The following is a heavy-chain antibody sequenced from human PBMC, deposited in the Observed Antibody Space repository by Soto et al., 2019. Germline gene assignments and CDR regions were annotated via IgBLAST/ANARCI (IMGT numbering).Heavy chain of an antibody. D-gene: IGHD3-3*01. Sequence: GGSLRLSCSASGFTFSSYAMRWVRQAPGKGLEYVSAISSNGGSTYYADSVKGRFTISRDNSKNTLYPQMRSLRAEDTAVYYCVKDIWFLELYGMDVWGQGTTVTVSS. CDR1: GFTFSSYA. CDR3: VKDIWFLELYGMDV. V-gene: IGHV3-64D*06. CDR2: ISSNGGST. J-gene: IGHJ6*02.